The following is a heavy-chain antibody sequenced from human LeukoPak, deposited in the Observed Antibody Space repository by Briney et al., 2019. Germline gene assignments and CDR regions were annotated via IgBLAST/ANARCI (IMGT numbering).Heavy chain of an antibody. CDR3: ARSGRGYYDSLDH. CDR1: GHIFSRHG. D-gene: IGHD3-22*01. CDR2: IWYDGSNK. J-gene: IGHJ4*02. V-gene: IGHV3-33*07. Sequence: PGRSVRLFCEACGHIFSRHGMYCVRQAPARALEWVALIWYDGSNKYYADSVKGRFTISRDNPNNTLYLQMNSLRAEDTAVYYCARSGRGYYDSLDHWGQGDLVTVSS.